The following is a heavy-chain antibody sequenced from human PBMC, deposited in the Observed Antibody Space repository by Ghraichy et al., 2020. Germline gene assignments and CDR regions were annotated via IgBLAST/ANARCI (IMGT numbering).Heavy chain of an antibody. CDR1: GYTFTSYD. CDR3: ARDGRPNSSSWYTYYYYYYGMDV. D-gene: IGHD6-13*01. V-gene: IGHV1-8*01. CDR2: MNPNSGNT. J-gene: IGHJ6*02. Sequence: ASVKVSCKASGYTFTSYDINWVRQATGQGLEWMGWMNPNSGNTGYAQKFQGRVTMTRNTSISTAYMELSSLRSEDTAVYYCARDGRPNSSSWYTYYYYYYGMDVWGQGTTVTVSS.